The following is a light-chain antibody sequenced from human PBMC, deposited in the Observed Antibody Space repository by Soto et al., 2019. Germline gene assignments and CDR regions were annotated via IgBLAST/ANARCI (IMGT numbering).Light chain of an antibody. V-gene: IGKV3-20*01. CDR3: QQYGSSPPRT. CDR2: GAS. J-gene: IGKJ1*01. Sequence: FTRSPDSRAWTQGRSATLPYKAKKSVSNDFLAWYQQKPGQAPRLLIYGASTRATDVPDRFSGSGSGADFTLTISRLEPEDFAVYYCQQYGSSPPRTFGQGTKVDIK. CDR1: KSVSNDF.